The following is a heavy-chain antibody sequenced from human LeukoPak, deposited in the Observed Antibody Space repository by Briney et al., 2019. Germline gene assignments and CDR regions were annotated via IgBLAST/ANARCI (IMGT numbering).Heavy chain of an antibody. CDR1: GFTFSSYE. Sequence: PGGSLRLSCAASGFTFSSYEMNWVRQAPGKGLEWVSYISSSGSTIYYADSVKGRFTISRDNAKSSLYLQMNSLRAEDTAVYYCAELGITMIGGVWGKRTTVTISS. CDR2: ISSSGSTI. CDR3: AELGITMIGGV. V-gene: IGHV3-48*03. J-gene: IGHJ6*04. D-gene: IGHD3-10*02.